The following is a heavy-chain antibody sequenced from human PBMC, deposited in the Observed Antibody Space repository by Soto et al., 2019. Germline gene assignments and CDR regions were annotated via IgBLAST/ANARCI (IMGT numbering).Heavy chain of an antibody. CDR2: IYSGGST. D-gene: IGHD3-10*01. V-gene: IGHV3-53*01. Sequence: GGSMRLSCAASGFTVSSNYRSWARQAPGKGLEWVSVIYSGGSTYYADSVKGRFTISRDNSKNTLYPQMNSLRAEDTAVYYCARDYYGSGRGNAFDIWGQGTMVTVSS. CDR3: ARDYYGSGRGNAFDI. J-gene: IGHJ3*02. CDR1: GFTVSSNY.